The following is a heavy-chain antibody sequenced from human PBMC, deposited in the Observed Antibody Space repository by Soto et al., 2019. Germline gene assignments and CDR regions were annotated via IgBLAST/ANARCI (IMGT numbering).Heavy chain of an antibody. D-gene: IGHD6-6*01. V-gene: IGHV3-23*01. J-gene: IGHJ4*02. CDR3: AKGPEQLVHGVFDY. CDR2: IDTGGGGT. CDR1: GFTLSSCV. Sequence: EVQLLESEGGLVQPGGSLRLCCAASGFTLSSCVMTWVRQAPGKGLEWVSGIDTGGGGTYYADSVKGRFTISRDNSKNTLYLQMNSLRAEDTAVYYCAKGPEQLVHGVFDYWGQGTLVTVFS.